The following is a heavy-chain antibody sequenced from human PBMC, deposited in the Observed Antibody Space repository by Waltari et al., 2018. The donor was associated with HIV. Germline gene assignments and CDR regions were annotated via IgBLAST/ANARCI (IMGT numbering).Heavy chain of an antibody. CDR2: SKPGGTQT. Sequence: EVRLVESGGGLGQPGGSLRLSCAGSGFTFSLYWMHWVRQTPGKGLEGVARSKPGGTQTDYADSVKGRFTISRDNAKSTLHRQLNALSVEDTALYFCTGDTFGNDDFWGQGVLVTVSS. CDR1: GFTFSLYW. D-gene: IGHD1-1*01. CDR3: TGDTFGNDDF. J-gene: IGHJ4*02. V-gene: IGHV3-74*01.